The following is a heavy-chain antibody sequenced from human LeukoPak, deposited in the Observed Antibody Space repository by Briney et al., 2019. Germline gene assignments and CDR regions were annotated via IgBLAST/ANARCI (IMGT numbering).Heavy chain of an antibody. V-gene: IGHV3-33*01. CDR1: GFTFSTYG. J-gene: IGHJ3*02. CDR3: ARDPPASGYAFDI. Sequence: GGSLRLSCVASGFTFSTYGMHWVRQAPGKGLEWVALIWDDGGYEYYADSVKGRFAISRDNSKNTLYLQMNSLRAEDTAVYYCARDPPASGYAFDIWGQGTMVTVSS. CDR2: IWDDGGYE. D-gene: IGHD6-13*01.